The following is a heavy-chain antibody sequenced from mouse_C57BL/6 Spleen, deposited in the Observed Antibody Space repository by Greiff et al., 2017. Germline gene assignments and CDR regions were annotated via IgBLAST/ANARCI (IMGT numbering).Heavy chain of an antibody. CDR1: GYTFTSYW. CDR2: IDPSDSYT. CDR3: ARRDYGNYGGVDY. J-gene: IGHJ2*01. Sequence: QVQLQQPGAELVMPGASVKLSCKASGYTFTSYWMHWVKQRPGQGLEWIGEIDPSDSYTNYNQKFKGKSTLTVDKSSSTAYMQLSSLTSEDSAVYYCARRDYGNYGGVDYWGQGTTLTVSS. D-gene: IGHD2-1*01. V-gene: IGHV1-69*01.